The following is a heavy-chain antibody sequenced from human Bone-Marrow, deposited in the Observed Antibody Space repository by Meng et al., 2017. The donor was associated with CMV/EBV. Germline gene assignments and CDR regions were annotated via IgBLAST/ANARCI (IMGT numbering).Heavy chain of an antibody. CDR2: IRNKANAGTT. CDR1: GFTFSDYY. Sequence: GESLKISCAASGFTFSDYYMSWVRQAPGKGLEWVGFIRNKANAGTTEETTSVKGRFTISRDDSKSITYLQMNSLRAEDTAVYYCARADYGSGYYWGQGTLVTVSS. J-gene: IGHJ4*02. CDR3: ARADYGSGYY. D-gene: IGHD3-10*01. V-gene: IGHV3-71*01.